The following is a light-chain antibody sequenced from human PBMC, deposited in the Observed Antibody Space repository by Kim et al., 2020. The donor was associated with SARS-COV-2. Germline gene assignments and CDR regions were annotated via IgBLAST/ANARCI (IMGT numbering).Light chain of an antibody. J-gene: IGKJ4*01. Sequence: LSPEKGATLSCRASQSVSSYLAWYQQKPGQAPRLLIYDASNRATGIPARFSGSGSGTDFTLTISSLEPEDFAVYYCQQRSNWPLTFGGGTKVDIK. CDR2: DAS. CDR3: QQRSNWPLT. V-gene: IGKV3-11*01. CDR1: QSVSSY.